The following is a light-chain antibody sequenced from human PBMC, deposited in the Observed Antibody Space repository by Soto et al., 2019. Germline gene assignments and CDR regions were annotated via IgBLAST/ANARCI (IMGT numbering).Light chain of an antibody. V-gene: IGKV3-20*01. CDR3: QQYGNSPLT. CDR2: GVS. J-gene: IGKJ4*01. Sequence: EIVLTQSPATLSFSPGDRATLSCRASQSVRSDYFAWYQQKPGQAPRVIIFGVSTRATAIPDRFSGSGSGTDFTLTISRLEPEDFALYYCQQYGNSPLTVGGGTKVEIK. CDR1: QSVRSDY.